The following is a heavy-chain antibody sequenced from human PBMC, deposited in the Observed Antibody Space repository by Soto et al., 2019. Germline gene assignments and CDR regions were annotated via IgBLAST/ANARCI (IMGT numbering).Heavy chain of an antibody. J-gene: IGHJ4*02. CDR1: GYTFTSYG. V-gene: IGHV1-18*04. D-gene: IGHD1-26*01. Sequence: ASVKVSCKASGYTFTSYGISWVRQAPGQGLEWMGYISAYNGNTNFAQNLQGRVTMSTDTSTSTAYMELRSLRSDDTAVYYCARDGNYFPLDYWGQGTLVTVSS. CDR3: ARDGNYFPLDY. CDR2: ISAYNGNT.